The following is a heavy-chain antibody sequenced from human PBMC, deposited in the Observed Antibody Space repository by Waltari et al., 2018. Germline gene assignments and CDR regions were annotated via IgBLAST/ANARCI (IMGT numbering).Heavy chain of an antibody. V-gene: IGHV1-8*01. D-gene: IGHD1-1*01. Sequence: QVQLVQSGAEVKKPGASVRVSCKASGYTFISYDINWVRQAPGQGLEWKGLINPNTAAARFAQNFQDRVTMTRSTSETTAYMEISDLTSHDTAVYYCARGDNWNDRLDFWGQGTKVTVSS. CDR3: ARGDNWNDRLDF. CDR1: GYTFISYD. J-gene: IGHJ3*01. CDR2: INPNTAAA.